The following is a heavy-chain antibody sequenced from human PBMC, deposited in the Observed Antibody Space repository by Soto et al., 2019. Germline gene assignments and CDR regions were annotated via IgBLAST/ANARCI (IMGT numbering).Heavy chain of an antibody. V-gene: IGHV4-31*03. CDR3: ARDVSDILTGYYNNWFDP. J-gene: IGHJ5*02. CDR2: IYYSGST. D-gene: IGHD3-9*01. CDR1: GGSISSGGYY. Sequence: PSETLSLTCTVSGGSISSGGYYWSWIRQHPGKGLEWIGYIYYSGSTYYNPSLKSRVTISVDTSKNQFSLKLSSVTAADTAVYYCARDVSDILTGYYNNWFDPWGQGTLVTVSS.